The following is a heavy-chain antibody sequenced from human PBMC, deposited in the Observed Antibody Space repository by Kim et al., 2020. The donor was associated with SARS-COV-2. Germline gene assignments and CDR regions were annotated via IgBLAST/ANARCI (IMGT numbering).Heavy chain of an antibody. CDR3: ARKSRITMVRGGYYYGMDV. Sequence: GGSLRLSCAAPGFTFSSYSMNWVRQAPGKGLEWVSSISSSSSYIYYADSVKGRFTISRDNAKNSLYLQMNSLRAEDTAVYYCARKSRITMVRGGYYYGMDVWGQGTTVTVSS. CDR2: ISSSSSYI. CDR1: GFTFSSYS. V-gene: IGHV3-21*01. J-gene: IGHJ6*02. D-gene: IGHD3-10*01.